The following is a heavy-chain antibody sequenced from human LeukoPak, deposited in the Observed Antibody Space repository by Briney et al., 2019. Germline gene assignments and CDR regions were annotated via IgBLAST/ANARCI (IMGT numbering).Heavy chain of an antibody. CDR1: GFTVSSNY. Sequence: GGSLRLSCAASGFTVSSNYMSWVRQAPGKGLEWVSIIYSGDSTYYADSVNCRFTISRDNSKNTLYFQMNSLRAEHTAVYYCARDLNSDSSGYYYVWGQGTLVTVSS. J-gene: IGHJ4*02. CDR2: IYSGDST. CDR3: ARDLNSDSSGYYYV. V-gene: IGHV3-66*01. D-gene: IGHD3-22*01.